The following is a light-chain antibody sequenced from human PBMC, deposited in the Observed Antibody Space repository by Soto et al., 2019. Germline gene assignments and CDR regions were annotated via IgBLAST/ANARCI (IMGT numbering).Light chain of an antibody. V-gene: IGKV3-20*01. CDR2: GAS. Sequence: DIVLTQSPGTLSLSPGERATLSCRASQSLAGSYLAWYQQKPGQAPRLLIYGASSRATGIPDRFSGSGSGTDFTLTISRLEPEDFAVYYCQQYGSSPPKTFGQGTKVEIK. J-gene: IGKJ1*01. CDR1: QSLAGSY. CDR3: QQYGSSPPKT.